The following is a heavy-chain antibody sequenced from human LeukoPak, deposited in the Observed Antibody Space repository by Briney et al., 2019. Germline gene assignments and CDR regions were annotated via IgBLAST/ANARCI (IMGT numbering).Heavy chain of an antibody. Sequence: ASVKVSCKASGYTFTGYYMHWVRQAPGQGLEWMGRINPNSGGTNYAQKFQGRVTMTRDTSISTAYMELSRLRSDDTAVYYCARVEYDFGSGYPYSYYYGMDVWAKGPRSPSP. J-gene: IGHJ6*02. CDR3: ARVEYDFGSGYPYSYYYGMDV. CDR2: INPNSGGT. V-gene: IGHV1-2*06. CDR1: GYTFTGYY. D-gene: IGHD3-3*01.